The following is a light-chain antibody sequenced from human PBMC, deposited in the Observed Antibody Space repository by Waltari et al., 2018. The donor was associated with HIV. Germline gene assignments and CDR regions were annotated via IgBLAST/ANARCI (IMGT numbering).Light chain of an antibody. J-gene: IGLJ3*02. V-gene: IGLV3-25*03. CDR1: SLPRKY. CDR2: KNS. CDR3: ESADSSGSWV. Sequence: SYELTQPPSVSVSPGQTARITCSGDSLPRKYSYWYQQKPGQAPVLVIYKNSERPSRSPERVSGSSSGIIVMLTISGVQAEDEADYYCESADSSGSWVFGGGTKLTVL.